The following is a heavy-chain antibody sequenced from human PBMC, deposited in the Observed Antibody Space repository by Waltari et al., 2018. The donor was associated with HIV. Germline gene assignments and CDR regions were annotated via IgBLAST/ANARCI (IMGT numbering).Heavy chain of an antibody. J-gene: IGHJ4*02. V-gene: IGHV1-18*01. Sequence: QVQLVQSGAEVKTPGASVKVSCKASGYTFTSYAINWVRQAPGQGPEWMGWMSTNNGNTNYEQKFQGRVTMTTDASTSTVYMELRSLRSDDTAIYYCARDLYMGRGVISDYWGQGTLVTVSS. CDR2: MSTNNGNT. CDR1: GYTFTSYA. D-gene: IGHD3-10*01. CDR3: ARDLYMGRGVISDY.